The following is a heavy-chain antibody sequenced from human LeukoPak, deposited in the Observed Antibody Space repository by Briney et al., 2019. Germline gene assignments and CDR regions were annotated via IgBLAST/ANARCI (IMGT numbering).Heavy chain of an antibody. CDR3: ARDTGALVTHFDS. Sequence: GGSLRLSCAASGFDFRSYWMSWVRQAPGRGLEWVANIKYDEIEKYHVDSVKGRFTISRDNAKNSPYPQMNSLRAEDTAVYYCARDTGALVTHFDSWGQGTLVTVSS. CDR1: GFDFRSYW. V-gene: IGHV3-7*03. CDR2: IKYDEIEK. D-gene: IGHD5-18*01. J-gene: IGHJ4*02.